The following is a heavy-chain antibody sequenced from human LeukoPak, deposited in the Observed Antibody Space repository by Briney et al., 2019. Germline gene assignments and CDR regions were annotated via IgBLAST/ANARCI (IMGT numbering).Heavy chain of an antibody. V-gene: IGHV3-30*02. CDR2: IRYDGSNK. Sequence: GGSLRLSCAASGFTFSSYGMHWVRQAPGKGLEWVAFIRYDGSNKYYADSVKGRFTISRDNSKNTLYLQMNSLRAEDTAVYYCAKAFLGYYDSSDLGYWGQGTLVTVSS. J-gene: IGHJ4*02. D-gene: IGHD3-22*01. CDR3: AKAFLGYYDSSDLGY. CDR1: GFTFSSYG.